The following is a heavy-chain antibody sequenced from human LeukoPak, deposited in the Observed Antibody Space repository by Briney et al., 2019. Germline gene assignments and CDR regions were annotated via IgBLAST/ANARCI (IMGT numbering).Heavy chain of an antibody. CDR2: MYTGGST. D-gene: IGHD3-22*01. J-gene: IGHJ4*02. Sequence: GGSLRPSCAASRFTLSTNYMSWVRQAPGKGLEWVSVMYTGGSTYYADSVKGRFTISGDNSKNTLYLQMNSLRAEDTALYYCARAPFYYDSSGYPYFDGWGQGTLVTVSS. CDR3: ARAPFYYDSSGYPYFDG. CDR1: RFTLSTNY. V-gene: IGHV3-53*01.